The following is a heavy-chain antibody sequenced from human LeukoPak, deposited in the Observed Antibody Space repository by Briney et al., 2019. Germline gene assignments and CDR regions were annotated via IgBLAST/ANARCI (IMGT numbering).Heavy chain of an antibody. V-gene: IGHV3-23*01. Sequence: GGSLTLSCAASGFTFSDSAMTWVRQAPGKGLDWVSLISFSGANSYYADSVKGRFTISRDNSKDTLFLQMNSLRAEDTVIYYCARDIQLSTWGLGTMGSASS. J-gene: IGHJ3*01. CDR3: ARDIQLST. D-gene: IGHD5-24*01. CDR1: GFTFSDSA. CDR2: ISFSGANS.